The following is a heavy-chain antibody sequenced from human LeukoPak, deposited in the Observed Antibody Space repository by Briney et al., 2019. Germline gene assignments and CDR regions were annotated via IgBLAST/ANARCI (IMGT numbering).Heavy chain of an antibody. CDR3: TTGIAARVWGPN. V-gene: IGHV3-15*07. CDR2: IRSNSDGGTT. D-gene: IGHD6-6*01. Sequence: GGSLRLSCATSGFSFSNAWMNWVRQAPGKGLEWVGRIRSNSDGGTTDYAAPVKGRFTISRDDSKNTLYLQMNSLKTEDTAVYYCTTGIAARVWGPNWGQGTLVTVSS. CDR1: GFSFSNAW. J-gene: IGHJ4*02.